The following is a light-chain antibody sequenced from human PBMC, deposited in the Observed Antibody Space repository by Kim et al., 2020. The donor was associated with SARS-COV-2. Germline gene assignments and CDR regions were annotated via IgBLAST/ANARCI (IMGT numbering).Light chain of an antibody. J-gene: IGKJ4*01. V-gene: IGKV1-17*03. CDR2: AAS. Sequence: ASVGDRVTITCRASQDIGNFLAWFQQKPGKVPQRLIYAASNLQSGVPSRFSGSGSGTDFTLTISSLQPEDFATYYCLQHNDFPLTFGGGTKVDIK. CDR3: LQHNDFPLT. CDR1: QDIGNF.